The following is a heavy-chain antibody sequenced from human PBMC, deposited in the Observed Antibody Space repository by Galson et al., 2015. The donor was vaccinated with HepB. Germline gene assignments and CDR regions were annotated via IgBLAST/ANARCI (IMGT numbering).Heavy chain of an antibody. CDR1: GFTFSSYS. D-gene: IGHD2-15*01. CDR3: ASICSGGSCGFDY. J-gene: IGHJ4*02. CDR2: ISSSSSTI. Sequence: SLRLSCAASGFTFSSYSMNWVRQAPGKGLEWVSYISSSSSTIYYADSVKGRFTISRDNAKNSLYLQMNSPRAEDTAVYYCASICSGGSCGFDYWGQGTLVTVSS. V-gene: IGHV3-48*01.